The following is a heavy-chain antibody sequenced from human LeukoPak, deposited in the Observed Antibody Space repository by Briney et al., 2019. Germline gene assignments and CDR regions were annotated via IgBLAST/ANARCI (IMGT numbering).Heavy chain of an antibody. CDR2: IYWDGST. CDR3: TASGANAV. CDR1: GFTVSSSH. Sequence: GGSLRLSCAVSGFTVSSSHMSWVRQAAGKGLEWVSIIYWDGSTYYADSVKGRLTISRDTSKNTLYAQMNSLRVEDTAVYYCTASGANAVWGQGTLVTVSS. D-gene: IGHD4/OR15-4a*01. V-gene: IGHV3-53*01. J-gene: IGHJ4*02.